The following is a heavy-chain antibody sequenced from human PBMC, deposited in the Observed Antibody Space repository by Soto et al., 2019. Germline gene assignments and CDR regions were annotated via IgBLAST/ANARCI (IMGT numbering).Heavy chain of an antibody. CDR1: GYTFTSYY. V-gene: IGHV1-46*03. D-gene: IGHD2-21*02. CDR2: INPSGGST. Sequence: GSVKVSCKGSGYTFTSYYMHWVRQAPGQGLEWMGIINPSGGSTSYAQKFQCRVTMTRDTSTSTVYMELSSLRAEDTAVYYCARVRCGGDCLHYYGMDVWGQGTTVTVSS. J-gene: IGHJ6*02. CDR3: ARVRCGGDCLHYYGMDV.